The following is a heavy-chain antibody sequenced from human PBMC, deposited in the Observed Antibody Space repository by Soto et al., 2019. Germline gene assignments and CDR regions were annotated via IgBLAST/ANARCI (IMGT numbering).Heavy chain of an antibody. CDR3: ARESAPAPHDAFDI. CDR2: IIPIFGTA. Sequence: SVKVSCKASGGTFSSYAISWVPQAPGQGLEWMGGIIPIFGTANYAQKFQGRVTITADESTSTAYMELSSLRSEDTAVYYCARESAPAPHDAFDIWGQGTMVTVSS. J-gene: IGHJ3*02. CDR1: GGTFSSYA. V-gene: IGHV1-69*13.